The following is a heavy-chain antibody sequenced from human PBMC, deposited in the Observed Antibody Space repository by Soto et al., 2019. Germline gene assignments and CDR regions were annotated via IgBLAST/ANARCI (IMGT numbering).Heavy chain of an antibody. J-gene: IGHJ4*02. CDR2: ISYDGSNK. Sequence: QVQLVESGGGGVQPGRSLRLSCAASGFTFSSYGMHWVRQAPGKGLEWVAVISYDGSNKYYADSVKGRFTISRDNSKNTLYLQMNSLRAEDTAVYYCAKIVVAVAGSIEYWGQGTLVTVSS. V-gene: IGHV3-30*18. D-gene: IGHD6-19*01. CDR3: AKIVVAVAGSIEY. CDR1: GFTFSSYG.